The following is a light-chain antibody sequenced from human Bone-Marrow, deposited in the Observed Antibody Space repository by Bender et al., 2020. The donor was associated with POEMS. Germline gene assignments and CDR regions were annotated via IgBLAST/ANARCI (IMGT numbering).Light chain of an antibody. V-gene: IGLV1-44*01. CDR2: SNY. Sequence: QSVLTQPPSASGTPGQRVTISCSGSSSNIGRNIVNWYQHLPGTAPRLVVYSNYQRPSGVPARFSGSKSGTSASLAISDIQSEDEGDYYCSSWDDSLSGWVFGGGTKLTVL. CDR3: SSWDDSLSGWV. CDR1: SSNIGRNI. J-gene: IGLJ3*02.